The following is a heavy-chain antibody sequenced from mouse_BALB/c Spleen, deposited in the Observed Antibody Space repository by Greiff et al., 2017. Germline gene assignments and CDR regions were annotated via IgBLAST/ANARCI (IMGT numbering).Heavy chain of an antibody. V-gene: IGHV2-6-7*01. CDR2: IWGDGST. CDR3: ARFDPDGNFDY. Sequence: QVTLKESGPGLVAPSQSLSITCTVSGFSLTGYGVNWVRQPPGKGLEWLGMIWGDGSTDYNSALKSRLSISKDNSKSQVFLKMNSLQTDDTARYYCARFDPDGNFDYWGQGTTLTVSS. J-gene: IGHJ2*01. CDR1: GFSLTGYG.